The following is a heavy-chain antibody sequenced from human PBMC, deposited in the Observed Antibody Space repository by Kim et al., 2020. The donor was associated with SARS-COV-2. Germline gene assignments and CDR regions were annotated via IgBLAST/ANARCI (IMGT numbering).Heavy chain of an antibody. CDR3: ARGELSPYYYYGMDV. Sequence: QKFQGRVTITADESTNTAYMELSSLRSEDTAVYYCARGELSPYYYYGMDVWGQGTTVTVSS. D-gene: IGHD1-7*01. V-gene: IGHV1-69*01. J-gene: IGHJ6*02.